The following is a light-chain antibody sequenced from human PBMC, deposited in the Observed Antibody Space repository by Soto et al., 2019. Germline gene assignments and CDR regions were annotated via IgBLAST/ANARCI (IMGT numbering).Light chain of an antibody. V-gene: IGKV3-11*01. J-gene: IGKJ3*01. Sequence: SVLPQSPATLSLSPGERSTLSCRASQSVNNSLAWYQQRPGQAPRLLIYDASYRATGIPARFSGSGSGTDFTLTISSLEPEDFAVYYCQHRNNLPFSFGPGTKVDIK. CDR1: QSVNNS. CDR3: QHRNNLPFS. CDR2: DAS.